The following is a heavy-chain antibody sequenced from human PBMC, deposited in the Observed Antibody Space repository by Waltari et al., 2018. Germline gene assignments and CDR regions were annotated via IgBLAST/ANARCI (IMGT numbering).Heavy chain of an antibody. J-gene: IGHJ5*02. D-gene: IGHD3-10*01. CDR3: ASPGKYGYYGVAFDP. CDR1: GGSISSSSYY. Sequence: QLQLQESGPGLVKPSETLSLTCTVSGGSISSSSYYWGWIRQPPGKGLEWIGSIYYSGGHYYNPSIKSRGTITGDTSTNQFSLKLSSGTAADPAVYYCASPGKYGYYGVAFDPWGQGTLVTVSS. V-gene: IGHV4-39*01. CDR2: IYYSGGH.